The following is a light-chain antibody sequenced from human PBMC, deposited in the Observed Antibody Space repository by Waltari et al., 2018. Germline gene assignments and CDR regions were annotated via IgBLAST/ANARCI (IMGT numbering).Light chain of an antibody. CDR2: GAS. CDR3: QHYLRLPVT. V-gene: IGKV3-20*01. CDR1: PSVSRA. J-gene: IGKJ1*01. Sequence: EIVLTQSPGPLPLSLGERATLSCRASPSVSRALTWYQQKPGQAPRLLIYGASTRATGIPDRFRGSGSGTDFSLTISRLEPDDFAVYYCQHYLRLPVTFGQGTTLEI.